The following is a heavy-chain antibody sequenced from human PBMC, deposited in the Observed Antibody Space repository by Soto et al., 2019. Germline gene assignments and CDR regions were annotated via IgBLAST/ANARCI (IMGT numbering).Heavy chain of an antibody. CDR1: GLTFRNYA. Sequence: EVQLLESGGGLAQPGGSLRLSCAASGLTFRNYAMSWVRQAPGKGLEWVSAISGSGGTTYYADSVKGRFTISRDNSKNTLYLQMNSLRAEDTAVYYCASRNYYYSSGYYYYYFDYWGQGTLVTVSS. CDR2: ISGSGGTT. CDR3: ASRNYYYSSGYYYYYFDY. V-gene: IGHV3-23*01. D-gene: IGHD3-22*01. J-gene: IGHJ4*02.